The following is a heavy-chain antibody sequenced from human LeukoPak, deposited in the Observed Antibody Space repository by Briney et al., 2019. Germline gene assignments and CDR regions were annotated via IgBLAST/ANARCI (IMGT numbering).Heavy chain of an antibody. CDR2: ISSSSSYI. Sequence: GGSLRLSCAASGFTFSSYSMNWVRQAPGKGLEWVSSISSSSSYIYYADSVKGRFTISGDNAKNSLYLQMNSLRAEDTAVYYCARAPPAHMDVWGKGTTVTVSS. CDR3: ARAPPAHMDV. J-gene: IGHJ6*03. V-gene: IGHV3-21*01. CDR1: GFTFSSYS.